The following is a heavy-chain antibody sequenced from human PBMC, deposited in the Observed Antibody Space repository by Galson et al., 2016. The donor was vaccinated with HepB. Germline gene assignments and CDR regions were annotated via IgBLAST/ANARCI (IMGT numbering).Heavy chain of an antibody. V-gene: IGHV1-58*02. CDR1: GFTFSNSA. CDR2: IVVGSGHT. D-gene: IGHD6-6*01. J-gene: IGHJ5*02. CDR3: AADIAARLYNWFDP. Sequence: SVKVSCKASGFTFSNSAIQWVRQARGQRLEWIGWIVVGSGHTSYAQKFQETGTITREMSTSAAYMELSSLRFEDTAVNYCAADIAARLYNWFDPWGQGTLVTVSS.